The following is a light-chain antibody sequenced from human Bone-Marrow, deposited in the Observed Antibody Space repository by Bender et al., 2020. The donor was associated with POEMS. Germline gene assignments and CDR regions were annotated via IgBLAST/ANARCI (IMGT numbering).Light chain of an antibody. J-gene: IGLJ2*01. Sequence: QSVLTQPPSVSAAPGQKVTISCSGSSSNIGNNYVSWYQQLPGTAPKLLIYENNKRPSGIPYRFSASKSGTSATLGITGLQTGDEADYYCGTWDSSLSAGDVVFGGGTKLTVL. CDR1: SSNIGNNY. CDR2: ENN. CDR3: GTWDSSLSAGDVV. V-gene: IGLV1-51*02.